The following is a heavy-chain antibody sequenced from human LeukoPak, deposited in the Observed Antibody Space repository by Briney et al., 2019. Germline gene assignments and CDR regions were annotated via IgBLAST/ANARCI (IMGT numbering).Heavy chain of an antibody. V-gene: IGHV5-51*01. CDR3: ARGVSSIAARRHYYYYMDV. Sequence: GESLKISCKGSGYSFSSYWIGRVRQMPGKVLEWMGIIYPGDSDTRYSPSFQGQVTISADKSISTAYLQWSSLKASDTAMYYCARGVSSIAARRHYYYYMDVWGKGTTVTVYS. CDR1: GYSFSSYW. D-gene: IGHD6-6*01. J-gene: IGHJ6*03. CDR2: IYPGDSDT.